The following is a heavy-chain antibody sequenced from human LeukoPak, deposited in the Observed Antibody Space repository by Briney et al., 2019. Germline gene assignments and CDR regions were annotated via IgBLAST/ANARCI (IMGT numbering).Heavy chain of an antibody. Sequence: PSETLSLTCTVSGGSISSYYWSWIRQPAGKGLEWIGRIYTSGSTNYNPSLKSRVTMSVDTSKNQFSLRLSSVTAADTAVYYCARHYYGSGTYPSDQWGQGTLVTVSS. CDR3: ARHYYGSGTYPSDQ. J-gene: IGHJ4*02. D-gene: IGHD3-10*01. CDR2: IYTSGST. CDR1: GGSISSYY. V-gene: IGHV4-4*07.